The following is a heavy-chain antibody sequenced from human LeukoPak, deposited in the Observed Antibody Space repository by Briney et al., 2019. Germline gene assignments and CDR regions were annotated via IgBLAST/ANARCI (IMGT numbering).Heavy chain of an antibody. V-gene: IGHV4-4*02. CDR2: IYHSGST. CDR3: ARDHYYDSSGYYYFDY. CDR1: GGSISSSNW. J-gene: IGHJ4*02. D-gene: IGHD3-22*01. Sequence: SGTLSLTCAVSGGSISSSNWWSWVRQPPGQGLEWIGEIYHSGSTNYNPSLKSRVTISVDKSKNQFSLKLSSVTAADTAVYYCARDHYYDSSGYYYFDYWGQGTLVTVSS.